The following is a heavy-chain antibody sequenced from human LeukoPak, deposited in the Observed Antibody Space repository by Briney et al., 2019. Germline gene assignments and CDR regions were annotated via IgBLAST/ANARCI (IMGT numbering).Heavy chain of an antibody. V-gene: IGHV1-69*13. J-gene: IGHJ5*02. CDR2: IIPIFGTA. Sequence: SVKVSCKASGGTFSSYAISCVRQAPGQGLEWMGGIIPIFGTANYAQKFQGRVTITADEFTSTAYMELSSLRSEDTAVYYCARGSITMVRGVMAWFDPWGQGTLVAVSS. CDR3: ARGSITMVRGVMAWFDP. CDR1: GGTFSSYA. D-gene: IGHD3-10*01.